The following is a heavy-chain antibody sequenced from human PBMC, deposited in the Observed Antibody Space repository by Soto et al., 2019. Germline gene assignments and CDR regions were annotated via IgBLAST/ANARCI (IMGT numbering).Heavy chain of an antibody. CDR1: GGSVSSGNYY. Sequence: SETLSLTCTVSGGSVSSGNYYWSWIRQPPGKGLEWIGSIYYSGSTYYNPSLKSRVTISVDTSKNQFSLKLSSVTAADTAVYYCASDDPYGMDVWGQGTTVTVSS. J-gene: IGHJ6*02. V-gene: IGHV4-39*01. CDR3: ASDDPYGMDV. CDR2: IYYSGST.